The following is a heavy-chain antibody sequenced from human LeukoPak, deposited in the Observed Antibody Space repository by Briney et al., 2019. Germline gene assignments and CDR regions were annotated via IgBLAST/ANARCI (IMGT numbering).Heavy chain of an antibody. V-gene: IGHV4-34*01. CDR3: ARAWSGHPIYYYYMDV. CDR1: GGSSSGYY. J-gene: IGHJ6*03. CDR2: INHSGST. Sequence: ASETLSLTCAVYGGSSSGYYWSWIRQPPGKGLEWIGEINHSGSTNYNPSLKSRVTISVDTSKNQLSLKLSSVTAADTAVYYCARAWSGHPIYYYYMDVWGKGTTVTVSS. D-gene: IGHD3-3*01.